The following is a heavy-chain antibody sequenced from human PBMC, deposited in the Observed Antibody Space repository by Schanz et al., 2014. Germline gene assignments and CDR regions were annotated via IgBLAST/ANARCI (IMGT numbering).Heavy chain of an antibody. D-gene: IGHD1-1*01. CDR2: MNPNSGNT. Sequence: QVQLVQSGAEVKKPGASVKVSCKASGYTTFTDYYIHWVRQAPGQGLEWMGWMNPNSGNTGYAQKFQGRVTMTRNTSISTAYMELSSLRYEDTALYYCARGTMPGTFDIWGQGTMVTVSS. J-gene: IGHJ3*02. V-gene: IGHV1-8*02. CDR1: GYTTFTDYY. CDR3: ARGTMPGTFDI.